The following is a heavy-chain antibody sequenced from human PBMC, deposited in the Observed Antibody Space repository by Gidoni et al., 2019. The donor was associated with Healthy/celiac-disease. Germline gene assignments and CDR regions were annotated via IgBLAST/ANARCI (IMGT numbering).Heavy chain of an antibody. Sequence: WIRQPPGKGLEWIGAINHSGSTNYNPSLKSRVTISVDTSKNQFSLKLSSVTAADTAVYYCARGGPDSSGWYWYFDLWGRGTLVTVSS. J-gene: IGHJ2*01. CDR2: INHSGST. V-gene: IGHV4-34*01. CDR3: ARGGPDSSGWYWYFDL. D-gene: IGHD6-19*01.